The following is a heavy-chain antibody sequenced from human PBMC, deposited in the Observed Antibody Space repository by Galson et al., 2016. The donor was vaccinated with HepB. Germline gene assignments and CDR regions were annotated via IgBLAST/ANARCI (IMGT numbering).Heavy chain of an antibody. D-gene: IGHD1-1*01. CDR3: AKERLVRRIFDH. J-gene: IGHJ4*02. Sequence: SLRLSCAASGFVFSNFGLSCPRPAPGKGLEGGASSSTRRTTYYSDSVQGRFTISRDNSNNTLYLQMNGLRAEDTAVYYCAKERLVRRIFDHWGQGTL. CDR1: GFVFSNFG. CDR2: SSSTRRTT. V-gene: IGHV3-23*01.